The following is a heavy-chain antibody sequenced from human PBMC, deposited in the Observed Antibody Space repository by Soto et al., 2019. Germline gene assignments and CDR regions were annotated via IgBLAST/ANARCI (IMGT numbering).Heavy chain of an antibody. CDR1: GFTFRSSE. V-gene: IGHV3-48*03. CDR3: ARRGSS. Sequence: EVQLVESGGGLVQPGGSLRLSCVASGFTFRSSEMYWVRQAPGKGLEWVSYIHPAGQPIFYADSVKGRFTISRDNAKNSLYLQRTSLRAEDTAVYYCARRGSSWGQGTMVTVSS. D-gene: IGHD2-2*01. CDR2: IHPAGQPI. J-gene: IGHJ3*01.